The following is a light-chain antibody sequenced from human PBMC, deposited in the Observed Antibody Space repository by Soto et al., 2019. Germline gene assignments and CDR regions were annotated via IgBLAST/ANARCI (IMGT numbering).Light chain of an antibody. J-gene: IGLJ2*01. CDR3: SSYTSSSTLVV. Sequence: QSALPQPASVSGSPGQSITISFTGTSSDVGGYNYVSWYQQHPGKAPKLMIYDVSNRPSGVSNRFSGSKSGNTASLTISGLQAEYEADYYCSSYTSSSTLVVFGGGTKLTVL. V-gene: IGLV2-14*01. CDR1: SSDVGGYNY. CDR2: DVS.